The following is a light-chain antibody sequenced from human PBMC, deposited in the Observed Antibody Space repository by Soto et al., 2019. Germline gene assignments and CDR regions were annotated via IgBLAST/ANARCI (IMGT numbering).Light chain of an antibody. CDR3: TSWTTSTTMI. Sequence: VLTQPASVSGSPGQSITISCTGTSSDIGAYNYVSWYQQHPGKAPKLMIYDVNIRPSGVSNRFSGSKSGNTASLTISGLQAEDEADYYCTSWTTSTTMIFGGVTNVTVL. J-gene: IGLJ2*01. CDR1: SSDIGAYNY. V-gene: IGLV2-14*03. CDR2: DVN.